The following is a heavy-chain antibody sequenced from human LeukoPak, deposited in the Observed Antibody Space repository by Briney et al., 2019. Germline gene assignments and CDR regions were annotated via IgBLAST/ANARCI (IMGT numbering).Heavy chain of an antibody. J-gene: IGHJ3*02. Sequence: GGSLRLSCAASGFTFDDYGMSWVRQAPGKGLEWVSGINWNGGSTGYADSVKGRFTISRDNAKNSLYLQMNSLRAEDMALYYCAKSIGPTPYDAFDIWGQGTMVTVSS. CDR1: GFTFDDYG. D-gene: IGHD2/OR15-2a*01. CDR2: INWNGGST. CDR3: AKSIGPTPYDAFDI. V-gene: IGHV3-20*04.